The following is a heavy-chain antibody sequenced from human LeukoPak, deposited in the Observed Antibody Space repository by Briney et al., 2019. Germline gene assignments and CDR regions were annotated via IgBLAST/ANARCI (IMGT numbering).Heavy chain of an antibody. CDR3: ARDWHYYGSGSYYSALGPRYYYMDV. V-gene: IGHV4-4*07. Sequence: SETLSLTCTVSGGSISSYYWSWIRQPAGKGLEWIGRIYTSGRTNYNPSLKSRVTMSVDTSKNQFSLKLSSVTAADTAVYYCARDWHYYGSGSYYSALGPRYYYMDVWGKGTTVTVSS. CDR1: GGSISSYY. D-gene: IGHD3-10*01. J-gene: IGHJ6*03. CDR2: IYTSGRT.